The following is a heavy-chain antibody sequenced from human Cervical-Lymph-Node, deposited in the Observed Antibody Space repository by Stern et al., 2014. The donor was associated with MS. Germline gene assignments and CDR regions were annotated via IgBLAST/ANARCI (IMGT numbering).Heavy chain of an antibody. Sequence: VQLVESGGGVVQPGRSLRLSCAASGFTFGIYAMNLVRQAPGKGLEWVAVISYDGSDKYYAVSVKGRFTISRDRSENTLYLQMNSLTVEDTAVYYCARTGEMAGSSYFDYWGQGTLVAVSS. CDR3: ARTGEMAGSSYFDY. CDR1: GFTFGIYA. D-gene: IGHD5-24*01. J-gene: IGHJ4*02. V-gene: IGHV3-30*04. CDR2: ISYDGSDK.